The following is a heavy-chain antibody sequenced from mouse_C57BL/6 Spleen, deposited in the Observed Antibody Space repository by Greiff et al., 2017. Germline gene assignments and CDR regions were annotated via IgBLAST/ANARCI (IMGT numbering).Heavy chain of an antibody. D-gene: IGHD1-1*01. CDR3: AISYISSPYYFDD. CDR1: GYSFTDYN. J-gene: IGHJ2*01. CDR2: INPNYGTT. V-gene: IGHV1-39*01. Sequence: EVQLQQSGPELVKPGASVKISCKASGYSFTDYNMNWVKQSNGKSLEWIGVINPNYGTTSYNQKFKGKATLTVDKSSSTAYMQLNSLTSEDSAVYYGAISYISSPYYFDDWGQGTTLTVSS.